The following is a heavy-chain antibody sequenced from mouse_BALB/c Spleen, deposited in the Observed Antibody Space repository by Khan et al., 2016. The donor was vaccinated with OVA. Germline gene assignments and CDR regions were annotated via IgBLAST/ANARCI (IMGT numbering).Heavy chain of an antibody. J-gene: IGHJ3*01. Sequence: EVQLQESGPSLVKPSQTLSLTCSVTGDSITSGYWHWIRKFPGNELEYMGYINYSGGTYYNPSLKSRISITRDTSKNQYYLQLKSVTTEDTAIFYCAGYGSYFAYWGQGTLVTVSA. V-gene: IGHV3-8*02. CDR2: INYSGGT. CDR1: GDSITSGY. CDR3: AGYGSYFAY. D-gene: IGHD1-1*01.